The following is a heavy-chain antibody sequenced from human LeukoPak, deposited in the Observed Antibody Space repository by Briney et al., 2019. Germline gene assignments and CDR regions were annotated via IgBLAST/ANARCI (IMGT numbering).Heavy chain of an antibody. Sequence: PSETLSLTCAVYGGSFSGYYWSWIRQPPGKGLEWIGEINHSGSTNYNPSLKSRVTISVDTSKNQFSLKLSSVTAADTAVYYCAGGPYSYGYSYWGQGTLVTVSS. J-gene: IGHJ4*02. D-gene: IGHD5-18*01. CDR1: GGSFSGYY. V-gene: IGHV4-34*01. CDR2: INHSGST. CDR3: AGGPYSYGYSY.